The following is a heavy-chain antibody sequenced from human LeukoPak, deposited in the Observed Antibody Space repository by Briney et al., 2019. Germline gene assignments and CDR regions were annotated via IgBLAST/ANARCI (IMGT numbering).Heavy chain of an antibody. D-gene: IGHD1-26*01. V-gene: IGHV4-61*08. CDR3: ARSVGARTRFDY. CDR1: GGSISSGDYY. Sequence: SETLSLTCTVSGGSISSGDYYWSWIRQPPGKGLEWIGYIYYSGSTNYNPSLKSRVTISVDTSKNQFSLKLSSVTAADTAVYYCARSVGARTRFDYWGQGTLVTVSS. J-gene: IGHJ4*02. CDR2: IYYSGST.